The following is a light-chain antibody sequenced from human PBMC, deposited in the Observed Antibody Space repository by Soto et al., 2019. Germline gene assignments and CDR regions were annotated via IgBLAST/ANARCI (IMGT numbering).Light chain of an antibody. CDR3: QQRINWHLT. V-gene: IGKV3-11*02. Sequence: EIVLTQSTDTLSLFPGESATLSCTTSQSVSRFLGWYQLKPGQSPRLLIYDASNRATGIPARFSGGGVGRNFSLTISSLEHEDFEIYYCQQRINWHLTLRGGTKVDIK. CDR2: DAS. CDR1: QSVSRF. J-gene: IGKJ4*01.